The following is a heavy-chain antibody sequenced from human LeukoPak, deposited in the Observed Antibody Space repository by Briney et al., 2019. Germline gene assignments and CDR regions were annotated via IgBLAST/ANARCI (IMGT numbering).Heavy chain of an antibody. CDR1: GGSISSYY. CDR2: IYYSGST. CDR3: ARGYSSGWYGYDY. Sequence: SETLSLTCTVSGGSISSYYWSWIRQPPGKGLEWIGYIYYSGSTNYNPSLKSRVTISVDTSKNQFSLKLSSVTAADTAVYYCARGYSSGWYGYDYWGQRTLVTVSS. V-gene: IGHV4-59*01. D-gene: IGHD6-19*01. J-gene: IGHJ4*02.